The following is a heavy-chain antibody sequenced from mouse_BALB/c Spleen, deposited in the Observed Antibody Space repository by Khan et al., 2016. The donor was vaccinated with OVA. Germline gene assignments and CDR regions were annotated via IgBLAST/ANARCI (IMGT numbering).Heavy chain of an antibody. CDR1: GYSITSDYA. J-gene: IGHJ4*01. CDR3: ARQNYYGYAMDY. CDR2: ISYSGST. D-gene: IGHD1-1*01. Sequence: EVQLVESGPGLVKPSQSLSLTCTVTGYSITSDYAWNWIRQFPGNKLEWMGYISYSGSTSYNPSLRSRISITRDTSKNQFFLQLNSVTTEDTATWYCARQNYYGYAMDYWGQGTSVTVSS. V-gene: IGHV3-2*02.